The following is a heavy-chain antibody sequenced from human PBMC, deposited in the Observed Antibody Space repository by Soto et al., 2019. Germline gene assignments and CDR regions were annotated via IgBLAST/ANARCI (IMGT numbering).Heavy chain of an antibody. D-gene: IGHD5-12*01. Sequence: SETLSLTCAVSGGSISSSDWWRWVRQPPGKGLEWIGEIYHSGSTYYNPSLKSRVTISVDRSKNQFSLKLSSVTAADTAVYYCARLTYSGYDTYYFDYWGQGTLVTVSS. V-gene: IGHV4-4*02. J-gene: IGHJ4*02. CDR2: IYHSGST. CDR1: GGSISSSDW. CDR3: ARLTYSGYDTYYFDY.